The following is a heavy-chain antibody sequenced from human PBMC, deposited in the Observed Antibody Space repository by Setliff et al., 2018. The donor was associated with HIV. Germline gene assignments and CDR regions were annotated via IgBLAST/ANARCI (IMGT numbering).Heavy chain of an antibody. CDR2: IYHRGGT. J-gene: IGHJ3*01. CDR3: ARDTGVNVAPDGRGYHTFDF. CDR1: GSSISSNSY. D-gene: IGHD2-8*02. Sequence: ETLSLTCSVSGSSISSNSYWWAWIRQPPGKGLAYIGTIYHRGGTFNNPSLKSRVVMSVDTSKNQFSLKLTSVTAADTATYYCARDTGVNVAPDGRGYHTFDFWGRGTMVTVSS. V-gene: IGHV4-38-2*02.